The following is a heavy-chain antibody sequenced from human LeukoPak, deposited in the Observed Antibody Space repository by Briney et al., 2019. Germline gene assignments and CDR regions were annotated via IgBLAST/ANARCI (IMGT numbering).Heavy chain of an antibody. CDR3: ARENYCESGTDDY. V-gene: IGHV3-21*01. CDR2: ITASSSYT. D-gene: IGHD3-10*01. CDR1: GFTFSTYS. J-gene: IGHJ4*02. Sequence: GGSLRLSCAASGFTFSTYSMNWVRQAPGKGLEWVSSITASSSYTYYADSVKGRFTISRDNTKNSLYLQMNSLRAEDTGIYYCARENYCESGTDDYWGQGTLVTVFS.